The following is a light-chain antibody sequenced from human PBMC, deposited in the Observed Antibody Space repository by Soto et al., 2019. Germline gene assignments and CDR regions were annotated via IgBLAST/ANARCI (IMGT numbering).Light chain of an antibody. Sequence: EIVLTQSPGTLSLSPGERATLSCRASQRISGTYLAWYQQRPGQAPRLFIYGASSRATGIPDRFSGSGSGTDFTLTISRLEPEDFAMYYCQCYGQAFGGGTKVEI. V-gene: IGKV3-20*01. J-gene: IGKJ4*01. CDR1: QRISGTY. CDR3: QCYGQA. CDR2: GAS.